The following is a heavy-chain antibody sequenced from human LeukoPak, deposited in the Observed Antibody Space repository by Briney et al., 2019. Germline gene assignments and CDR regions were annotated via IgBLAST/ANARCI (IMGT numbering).Heavy chain of an antibody. J-gene: IGHJ3*02. V-gene: IGHV3-21*01. CDR1: GFTFSSYS. D-gene: IGHD3-3*01. CDR3: ARDITIFGGGAFDI. Sequence: AGGSLRLSCAASGFTFSSYSMNWVRQAPGKGLEWVSSISSSSSYIYYADSVRGRFTISRDNAKNSLYLQMNSLRAEDTAVYYCARDITIFGGGAFDIWGQGTMVTVSS. CDR2: ISSSSSYI.